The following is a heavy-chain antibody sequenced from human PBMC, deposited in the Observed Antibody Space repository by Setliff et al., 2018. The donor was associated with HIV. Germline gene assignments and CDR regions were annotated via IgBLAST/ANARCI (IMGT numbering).Heavy chain of an antibody. J-gene: IGHJ6*03. D-gene: IGHD2-15*01. Sequence: ASVKVSCKASGFTFSDYYMRWVRQAPGQGLEWMGWVRPYNADKNYAQKFQERVTMTSDTSISTAYLELSGLTSDDTAIYYCARDRAYCSSGSCYRPLVYYFYYMDVWGTGTTVTVSS. CDR3: ARDRAYCSSGSCYRPLVYYFYYMDV. CDR2: VRPYNADK. V-gene: IGHV1-2*02. CDR1: GFTFSDYY.